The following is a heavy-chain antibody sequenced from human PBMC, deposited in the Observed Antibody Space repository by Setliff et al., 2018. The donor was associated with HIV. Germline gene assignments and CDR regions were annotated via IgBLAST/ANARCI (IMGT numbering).Heavy chain of an antibody. J-gene: IGHJ6*03. CDR2: VWYDGINK. CDR3: TPITGYYMDV. CDR1: GFAFSSFG. Sequence: LRLSCAASGFAFSSFGMHWVRQAPGKGLEWVAVVWYDGINKNYADSVEGRFTISRDDSKNTAFLQMNSLKTEDTAVYYCTPITGYYMDVWGKGTTVTVSS. D-gene: IGHD1-20*01. V-gene: IGHV3-33*01.